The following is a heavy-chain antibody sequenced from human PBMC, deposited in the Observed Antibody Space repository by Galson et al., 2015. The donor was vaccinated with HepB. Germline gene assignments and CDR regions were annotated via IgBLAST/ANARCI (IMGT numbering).Heavy chain of an antibody. CDR1: GFTFSSYA. J-gene: IGHJ4*02. CDR3: AKSSDIVVVVAAPRGFDY. D-gene: IGHD2-15*01. CDR2: IRGSGDTT. Sequence: SLRLSCAASGFTFSSYAMSWVRQAPGKGLEWVSAIRGSGDTTYHADSVKGRFTISRDNSKNTLYLQMNSLRAEDTAVYYCAKSSDIVVVVAAPRGFDYWGQGTLVTVSS. V-gene: IGHV3-23*01.